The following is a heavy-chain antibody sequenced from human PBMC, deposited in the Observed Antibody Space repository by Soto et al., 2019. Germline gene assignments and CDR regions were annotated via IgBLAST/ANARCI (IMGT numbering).Heavy chain of an antibody. CDR2: ISYDGSNK. V-gene: IGHV3-30*18. CDR3: AKDLQNCTNGVCYTAPWDY. Sequence: GRSLRLSCAASGFTFSSYGMHWIRQAPGKGLEWVAVISYDGSNKYYADSVKGRFTISRDNSKNTLYLQMNSLRAEDTAVYYCAKDLQNCTNGVCYTAPWDYWGQGTLVTVSS. CDR1: GFTFSSYG. J-gene: IGHJ4*02. D-gene: IGHD2-8*01.